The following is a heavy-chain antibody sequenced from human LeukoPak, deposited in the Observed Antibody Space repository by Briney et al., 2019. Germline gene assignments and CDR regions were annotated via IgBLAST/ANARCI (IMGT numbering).Heavy chain of an antibody. CDR1: GGSFSDYY. V-gene: IGHV4-59*10. CDR2: IYTSGST. D-gene: IGHD2-15*01. CDR3: ARCLAGVIDY. J-gene: IGHJ4*02. Sequence: SETLSLTCAVYGGSFSDYYWSWIRQPAGKGLEWIGRIYTSGSTNYNPSLKSRVTISVDTSKNQFSLKLSSVTAADTAVYYCARCLAGVIDYWGQGTLVTVSS.